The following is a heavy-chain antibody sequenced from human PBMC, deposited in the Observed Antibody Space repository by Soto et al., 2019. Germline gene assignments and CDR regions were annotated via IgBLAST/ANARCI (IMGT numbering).Heavy chain of an antibody. J-gene: IGHJ5*02. Sequence: SETLSLTCTVSGGSISSSSYYWGWIRQPPGKGLEWIGSIYYSGSTYYNPSLKSRVTISVDTSKNQFSLKLSSVTAADTAVYYCARRGQLWWFDPWGQGTLVTVSS. D-gene: IGHD6-13*01. CDR3: ARRGQLWWFDP. CDR1: GGSISSSSYY. CDR2: IYYSGST. V-gene: IGHV4-39*01.